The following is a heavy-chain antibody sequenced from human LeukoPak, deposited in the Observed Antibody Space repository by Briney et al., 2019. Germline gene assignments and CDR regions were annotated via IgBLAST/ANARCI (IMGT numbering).Heavy chain of an antibody. D-gene: IGHD3-10*01. CDR2: IYTSGSA. V-gene: IGHV4-4*07. CDR3: ARRRPYGSGIGYFDL. Sequence: SETLSLTCFVSGDSMNIYYWNWIRQPAGKGLEWIGRIYTSGSANYNPSLKSRVTISVDTSKNQFSLKLSSVTAADTAVYYCARRRPYGSGIGYFDLWGRGTLVTVSS. CDR1: GDSMNIYY. J-gene: IGHJ2*01.